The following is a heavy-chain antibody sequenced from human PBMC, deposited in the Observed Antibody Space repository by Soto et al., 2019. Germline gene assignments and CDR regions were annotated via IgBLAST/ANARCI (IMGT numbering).Heavy chain of an antibody. CDR3: AKGHVDTAMAL. CDR1: GFTFSSDA. D-gene: IGHD5-18*01. Sequence: EVQLLESGGGLVQPGGSLRLSCEASGFTFSSDAMSLVRQALGKGLEWVSAISGRGGSTYYADSVKGRFTIARDNSKNTLYLQMNSLRAEDTAVYYCAKGHVDTAMALWGQGTLVTVSS. V-gene: IGHV3-23*01. CDR2: ISGRGGST. J-gene: IGHJ4*02.